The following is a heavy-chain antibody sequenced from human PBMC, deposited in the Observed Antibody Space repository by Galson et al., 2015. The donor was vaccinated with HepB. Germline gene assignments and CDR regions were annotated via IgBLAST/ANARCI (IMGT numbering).Heavy chain of an antibody. V-gene: IGHV3-74*01. D-gene: IGHD2-15*01. CDR1: GLAFSSSW. CDR2: INGEGRGI. Sequence: SLRLSCAASGLAFSSSWMHWVRQAPGEGLVWVSQINGEGRGIGHADSVRGRFTISRDNAKNTLYPQMNSLRVEDTAVYYCARGGLLYALDIWGQGTMVTVSS. CDR3: ARGGLLYALDI. J-gene: IGHJ3*02.